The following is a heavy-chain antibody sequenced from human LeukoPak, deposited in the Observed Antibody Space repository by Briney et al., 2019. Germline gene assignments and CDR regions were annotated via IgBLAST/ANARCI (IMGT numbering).Heavy chain of an antibody. D-gene: IGHD6-19*01. CDR2: ISAYNGNT. J-gene: IGHJ4*02. V-gene: IGHV1-18*01. CDR1: GYTFTSYG. CDR3: ASGIAVAGTYDY. Sequence: ASVKVSCKASGYTFTSYGISWVRQAPGQGLEWMGRISAYNGNTNYAQKLQGRVTMTTDTSTSTAYMELRSLRSDDTAVYYCASGIAVAGTYDYWGQGTLVTVSS.